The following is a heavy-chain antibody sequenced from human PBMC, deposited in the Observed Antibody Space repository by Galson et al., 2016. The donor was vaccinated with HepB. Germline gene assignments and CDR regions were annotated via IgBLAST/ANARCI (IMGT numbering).Heavy chain of an antibody. CDR1: GFTFSNYW. V-gene: IGHV3-7*05. CDR3: ARRRGSGSHDY. CDR2: IKQDGSEE. D-gene: IGHD3-10*01. J-gene: IGHJ4*02. Sequence: SLRLSCAASGFTFSNYWMSWVRQAPGKGLEWVANIKQDGSEEYYMDSVKGRFTISRDNAKNSLYLQMNSLRAEDTAVYYCARRRGSGSHDYWGQGTLVTVSS.